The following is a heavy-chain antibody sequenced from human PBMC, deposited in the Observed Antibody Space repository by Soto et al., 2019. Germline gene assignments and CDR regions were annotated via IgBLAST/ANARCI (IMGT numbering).Heavy chain of an antibody. CDR1: GGSISSYY. V-gene: IGHV4-59*01. D-gene: IGHD2-2*01. Sequence: QVQLQESGPGLVKPSETLSLTCTVSGGSISSYYWSWIRQPPGKGLEWIGYIYYSGSTNYNPSLKSRVTISVDASMNPFSLKLSSVTAADTAVYYCARRVLVGYYYDRDVRGKGTTVTVSS. CDR2: IYYSGST. CDR3: ARRVLVGYYYDRDV. J-gene: IGHJ6*03.